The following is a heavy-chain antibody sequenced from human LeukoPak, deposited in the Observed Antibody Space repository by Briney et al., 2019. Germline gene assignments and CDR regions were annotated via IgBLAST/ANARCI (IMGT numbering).Heavy chain of an antibody. CDR3: ARLRFDFWSGYTHPYFDY. J-gene: IGHJ4*02. CDR2: IYYSGTT. Sequence: SGTLSLTCTVSGGSISSSSYSWGWIRQPPGKGLEWIGSIYYSGTTYYNPSLKSRFTISVDTSKIQFSLKLSSVAATDTAVYFCARLRFDFWSGYTHPYFDYWGQGTLVTVSS. D-gene: IGHD3-3*01. V-gene: IGHV4-39*01. CDR1: GGSISSSSYS.